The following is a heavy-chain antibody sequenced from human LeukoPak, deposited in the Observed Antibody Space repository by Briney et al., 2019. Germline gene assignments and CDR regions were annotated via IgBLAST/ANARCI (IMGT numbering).Heavy chain of an antibody. Sequence: SETLSLTFTVSGGSISSSSYYWGWIRQPPGKGLEWIGSIYYSGSTYYSPSLKSRVTISVDTSKNQFSLKLSSVTAADTAVYYCARVSGIAVAGTLAYFDYWGQGTLVTASS. CDR3: ARVSGIAVAGTLAYFDY. J-gene: IGHJ4*02. CDR1: GGSISSSSYY. D-gene: IGHD6-19*01. CDR2: IYYSGST. V-gene: IGHV4-39*01.